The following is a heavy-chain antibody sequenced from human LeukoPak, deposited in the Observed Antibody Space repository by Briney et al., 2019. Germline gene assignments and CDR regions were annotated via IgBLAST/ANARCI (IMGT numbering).Heavy chain of an antibody. CDR2: IIPILGIA. Sequence: SVKVSCKASGGTFSSYAISWVRQAPGQGLEWMGRIIPILGIANYAQKFQGRVTITADKSTSTAYMELSSLRSEDTAVYYCARDLSTVTTAGGILDYWGQGTLVTVCS. V-gene: IGHV1-69*04. D-gene: IGHD4-17*01. CDR3: ARDLSTVTTAGGILDY. J-gene: IGHJ4*02. CDR1: GGTFSSYA.